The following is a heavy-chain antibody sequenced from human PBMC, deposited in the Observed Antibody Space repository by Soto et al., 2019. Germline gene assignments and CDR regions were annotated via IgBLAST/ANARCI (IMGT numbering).Heavy chain of an antibody. CDR1: GFTFSDYY. D-gene: IGHD3-10*01. CDR2: ISSSSSYT. Sequence: PWGSLRLSCAASGFTFSDYYMSWIRQAPGKGLEWVSYISSSSSYTNYADSVKGRFTISRDNAKNSLYLQMNSLRAEDTAVYYCASGAYGSGSSQNWFDPWGQGTLVTVSS. V-gene: IGHV3-11*06. CDR3: ASGAYGSGSSQNWFDP. J-gene: IGHJ5*02.